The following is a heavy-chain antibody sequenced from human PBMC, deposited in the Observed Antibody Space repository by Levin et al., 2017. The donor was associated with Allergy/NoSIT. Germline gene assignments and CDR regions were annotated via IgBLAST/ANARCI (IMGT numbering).Heavy chain of an antibody. CDR2: FDPEQGET. CDR1: GYTFSETS. D-gene: IGHD3-16*02. Sequence: PAASVKVSCKVSGYTFSETSVHWVRQAPGKGLEWMGGFDPEQGETIYAQKFQGRVTMTEDTSAETAYVELSGLRSEDTAMYYCTRGVMVRLGGVIASYALDVWGQGTAVVVS. V-gene: IGHV1-24*01. J-gene: IGHJ6*02. CDR3: TRGVMVRLGGVIASYALDV.